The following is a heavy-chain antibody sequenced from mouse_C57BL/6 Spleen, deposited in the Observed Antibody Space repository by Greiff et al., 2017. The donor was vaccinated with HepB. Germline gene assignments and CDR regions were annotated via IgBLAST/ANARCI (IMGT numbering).Heavy chain of an antibody. J-gene: IGHJ4*01. CDR1: GYTFTSYW. V-gene: IGHV1-5*01. Sequence: VQLQQSGTVLARPGASVKMSCKTSGYTFTSYWMHWVNQRPGQGLEWIGAIYPGNSDTSYNQKFKGKAKLTAVTSASTAYMELSSLTNEDSAVYYCTRSGQLRTYYAMDYWGQGTSVTVSS. CDR2: IYPGNSDT. CDR3: TRSGQLRTYYAMDY. D-gene: IGHD3-3*01.